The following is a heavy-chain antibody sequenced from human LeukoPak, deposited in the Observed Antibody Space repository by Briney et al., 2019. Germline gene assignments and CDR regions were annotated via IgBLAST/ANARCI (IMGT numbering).Heavy chain of an antibody. CDR1: GSTFSSYG. CDR3: AKGGYYYDSSGTNDY. D-gene: IGHD3-22*01. CDR2: IWYDGSNK. Sequence: GGSLRLSCAASGSTFSSYGMHWVRQAPGKGLEWVAVIWYDGSNKYYADSVKGRFTISRDNSKNTLYLQMNSLRAEDTAVYYCAKGGYYYDSSGTNDYWGQGTLSPSPQ. V-gene: IGHV3-33*06. J-gene: IGHJ4*02.